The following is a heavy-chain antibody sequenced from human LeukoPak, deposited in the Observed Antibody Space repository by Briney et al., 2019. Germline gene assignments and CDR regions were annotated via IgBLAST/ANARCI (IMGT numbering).Heavy chain of an antibody. CDR1: GGTFSSYA. Sequence: GASVKVSCKASGGTFSSYAISWVRQAPGQGLEWMGGIIPIFGTANYAQKFQGRVTITADKSTSTAYMELSSLRSEDTAVYYCASHVILTGYQADYWGQGTLVTVSS. CDR2: IIPIFGTA. CDR3: ASHVILTGYQADY. D-gene: IGHD3-9*01. J-gene: IGHJ4*02. V-gene: IGHV1-69*06.